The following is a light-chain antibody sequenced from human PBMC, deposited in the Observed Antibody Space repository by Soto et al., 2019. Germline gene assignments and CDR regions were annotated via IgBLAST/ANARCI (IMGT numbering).Light chain of an antibody. V-gene: IGKV1-5*01. CDR3: QQSYSTPGT. Sequence: DIQMTQSPSTLSASVGGRVTITCQASQSISNWLAWYQQQPGKAPKLLISDASSLESGVPSRFSGSGSGTDCTLTISSLQPEDVATYYCQQSYSTPGTLGQGTKVDIK. J-gene: IGKJ1*01. CDR2: DAS. CDR1: QSISNW.